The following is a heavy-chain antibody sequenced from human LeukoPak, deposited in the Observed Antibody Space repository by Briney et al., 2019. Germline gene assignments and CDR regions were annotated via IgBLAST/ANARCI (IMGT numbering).Heavy chain of an antibody. J-gene: IGHJ5*02. Sequence: ASVKVSCKASGYTFTVFYMHWVRQAPGQGLEWMGWINPNSGGTNYAQKFQGRVTMTRDRSISTVYMELSRLTSDDTAVYYCARAAAGTFSIYRKFDPWGQGTLVTVSS. CDR3: ARAAAGTFSIYRKFDP. D-gene: IGHD6-13*01. CDR2: INPNSGGT. V-gene: IGHV1-2*02. CDR1: GYTFTVFY.